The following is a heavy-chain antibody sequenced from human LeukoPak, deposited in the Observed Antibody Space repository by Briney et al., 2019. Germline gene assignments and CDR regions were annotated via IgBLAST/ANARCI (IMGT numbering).Heavy chain of an antibody. J-gene: IGHJ3*02. CDR1: GFSFSSYG. Sequence: PGGSLRLSCAASGFSFSSYGMHWVRQAPGKGPEWVAVISFDGKNKFYPETVKGRFAFSRDNSKNTLYLEMKSLRSEDTAIYYCVKDDRGKGVFDIWGQGTTVIVSS. D-gene: IGHD2-8*01. CDR3: VKDDRGKGVFDI. V-gene: IGHV3-30*18. CDR2: ISFDGKNK.